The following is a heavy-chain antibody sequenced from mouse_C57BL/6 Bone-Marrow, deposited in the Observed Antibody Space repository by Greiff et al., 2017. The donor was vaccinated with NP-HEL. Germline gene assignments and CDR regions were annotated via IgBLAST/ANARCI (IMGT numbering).Heavy chain of an antibody. Sequence: VKLMESGPGLVAPSQSLSITCTVSGFSLTSYGVHWVRQPPGKGLEWLVVIWSDGSTTYNSALKSRLSISKDNSKSQVFLKMNSLQTDDTAMYYCARHGNGYDDDFDYWGQGTTLTVSS. CDR3: ARHGNGYDDDFDY. CDR1: GFSLTSYG. J-gene: IGHJ2*01. CDR2: IWSDGST. D-gene: IGHD2-2*01. V-gene: IGHV2-6-1*01.